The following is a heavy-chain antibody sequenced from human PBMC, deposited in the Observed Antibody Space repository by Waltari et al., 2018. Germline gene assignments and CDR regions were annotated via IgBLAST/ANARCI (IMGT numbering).Heavy chain of an antibody. CDR2: FSYNAKT. CDR1: GDSINSTSYY. V-gene: IGHV4-39*01. J-gene: IGHJ4*02. CDR3: ARPGRVGGGSLMGLDY. D-gene: IGHD2-8*01. Sequence: QLQLQESGPGLVKPSETLSLTCSVSGDSINSTSYYWGWIRQPPGKGLEWIGSFSYNAKTDYNPSLKSRVTTSVDTSKNQFALQLRSVTAADTAIYYCARPGRVGGGSLMGLDYCGQGTLVTVSS.